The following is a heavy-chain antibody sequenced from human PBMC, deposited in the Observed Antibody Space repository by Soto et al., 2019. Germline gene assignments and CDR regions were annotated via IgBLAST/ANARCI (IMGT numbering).Heavy chain of an antibody. Sequence: PGGSLRLSCAASGFTFSDHYMDWVRQAPGKGLEWVGRTRNKANSYSTEYAASVRGRFTISRDESKNSLSLQINSLKTEDTAVYYCVRTSHYGSGSWNFDYWGQGTLVTVSS. CDR2: TRNKANSYST. V-gene: IGHV3-72*01. D-gene: IGHD3-10*01. J-gene: IGHJ4*02. CDR1: GFTFSDHY. CDR3: VRTSHYGSGSWNFDY.